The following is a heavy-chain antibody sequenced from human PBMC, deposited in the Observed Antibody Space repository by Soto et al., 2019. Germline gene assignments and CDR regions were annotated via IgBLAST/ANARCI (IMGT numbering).Heavy chain of an antibody. Sequence: SETLSLTCTVSGGSISSSSYYWGWIRQPPGKGLEWIGSIYYSGSTYYNPSLKSRVTISVDTSKNQFSLKLSSVTAADTAVYYCARSIAVAGTGWYFDLWGRGTLVTVS. V-gene: IGHV4-39*01. CDR3: ARSIAVAGTGWYFDL. J-gene: IGHJ2*01. CDR1: GGSISSSSYY. D-gene: IGHD6-19*01. CDR2: IYYSGST.